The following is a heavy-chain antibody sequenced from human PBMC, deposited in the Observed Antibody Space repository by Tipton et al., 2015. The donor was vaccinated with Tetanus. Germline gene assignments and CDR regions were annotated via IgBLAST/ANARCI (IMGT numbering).Heavy chain of an antibody. J-gene: IGHJ5*02. D-gene: IGHD3-10*01. V-gene: IGHV5-51*01. CDR3: ARLPKHYSASGST. CDR2: IYPGDSDA. Sequence: VQLVQSGAELKKPGESLKISCKASGHNSRSYWVSWVRQMPGKGLEWMGIIYPGDSDATYNPSFQGQVTISADKSISTAYLQWTSLKPSDTAIYFCARLPKHYSASGSTWGQGTQVTVSS. CDR1: GHNSRSYW.